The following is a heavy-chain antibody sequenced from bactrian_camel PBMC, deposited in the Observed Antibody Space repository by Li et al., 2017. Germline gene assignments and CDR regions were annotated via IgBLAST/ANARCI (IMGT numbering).Heavy chain of an antibody. CDR3: AADFRDGCIATMGVFGL. V-gene: IGHV3S26*01. J-gene: IGHJ6*01. CDR1: NYIRSRYC. D-gene: IGHD4*01. CDR2: IDSDGGT. Sequence: HVQLVESGGGSVEAGGSLRLTCKASNYIRSRYCMAWFREVPEKGREGAATIDSDGGTTYADSVKGRFTISKDNAKNTLYLLMNSLKPEDTGMYYCAADFRDGCIATMGVFGLWGQGTQVTVS.